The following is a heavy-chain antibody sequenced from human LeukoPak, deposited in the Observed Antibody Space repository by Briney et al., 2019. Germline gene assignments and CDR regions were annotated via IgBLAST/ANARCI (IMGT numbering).Heavy chain of an antibody. CDR3: TRRGVVAALHYWYFDL. D-gene: IGHD2-15*01. J-gene: IGHJ2*01. CDR2: IRSKANSYAT. CDR1: GFTFSGSA. Sequence: GGSLRLSCAASGFTFSGSAMHWVRQASGKGLEWVGRIRSKANSYATAYAASVKGRFTISRDDPKNTAYLQMNSLKTEDTAVYYCTRRGVVAALHYWYFDLWGRGTLVTVSS. V-gene: IGHV3-73*01.